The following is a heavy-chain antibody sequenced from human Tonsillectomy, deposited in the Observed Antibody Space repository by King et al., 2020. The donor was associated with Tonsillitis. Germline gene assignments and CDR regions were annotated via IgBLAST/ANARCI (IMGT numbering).Heavy chain of an antibody. CDR1: GGSFSGYY. CDR2: INHSGST. Sequence: VQLQQWGAGLLKPSETLSLTCAVYGGSFSGYYWSWIRQPPGKGLEWIGEINHSGSTNYNPSLKSRVTVSVDTSKNQFSLKLSSVTAADTAVYYCARVLGYCSSTSCYVHGPFRWFAPWGQGTLVTVSS. D-gene: IGHD2-2*01. J-gene: IGHJ5*02. CDR3: ARVLGYCSSTSCYVHGPFRWFAP. V-gene: IGHV4-34*01.